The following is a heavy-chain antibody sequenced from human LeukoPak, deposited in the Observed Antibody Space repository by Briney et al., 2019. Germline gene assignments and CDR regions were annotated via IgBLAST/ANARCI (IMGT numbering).Heavy chain of an antibody. D-gene: IGHD3-10*01. CDR1: GYTFTSYD. J-gene: IGHJ4*02. V-gene: IGHV1-8*01. Sequence: ASVKVSCKASGYTFTSYDINWVRQATGQGLEWMGWMNPNSGNTGYAQKFQERVTITRDMSTSTAYMELSSLRSEDTAVYYCAAGYPMVRGVRGIGPLGYWGQGTLVTVSS. CDR3: AAGYPMVRGVRGIGPLGY. CDR2: MNPNSGNT.